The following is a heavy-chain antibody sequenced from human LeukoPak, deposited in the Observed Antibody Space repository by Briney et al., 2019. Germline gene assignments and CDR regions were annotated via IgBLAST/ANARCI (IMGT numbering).Heavy chain of an antibody. D-gene: IGHD2-2*01. Sequence: PGGSLRLSCAASGFTFSSYAMHWVRQAPGKGLEWVAVISYDGSNKYYADSVKGRFTISRDNSKNTLYLQMNSLRAEDTAVYYCARDHRGSSTFYYYYGMDVWGQGTTVTVSS. V-gene: IGHV3-30-3*01. CDR2: ISYDGSNK. CDR3: ARDHRGSSTFYYYYGMDV. J-gene: IGHJ6*02. CDR1: GFTFSSYA.